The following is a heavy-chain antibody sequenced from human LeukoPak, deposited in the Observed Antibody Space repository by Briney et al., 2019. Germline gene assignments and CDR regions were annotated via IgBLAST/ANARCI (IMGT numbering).Heavy chain of an antibody. Sequence: SSETLSLTCAVSGGSISSGGYSWSWIRQPPGKGLEWIGEINHSGSTNYNPSLKSRVTISVDTSKNQFSLKLSSVTAADTAVYYCARVPWFGHNWFDPWGQGTLVTVSS. CDR1: GGSISSGGYS. CDR3: ARVPWFGHNWFDP. V-gene: IGHV4-30-2*01. CDR2: INHSGST. D-gene: IGHD3-10*01. J-gene: IGHJ5*02.